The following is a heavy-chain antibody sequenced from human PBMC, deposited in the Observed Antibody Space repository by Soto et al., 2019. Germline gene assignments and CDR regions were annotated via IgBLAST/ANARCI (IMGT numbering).Heavy chain of an antibody. CDR3: AGDQGKKLRWVY. CDR2: IYYSGST. Sequence: SETLSLTCTVSGGSIGSYYWSWIRQPPGKGLEWIGYIYYSGSTNYNPSLESRLTISAGTSKNQFSLKLSSVTAADTAVYYCAGDQGKKLRWVYWGQGTLVTVSS. CDR1: GGSIGSYY. V-gene: IGHV4-59*12. D-gene: IGHD5-12*01. J-gene: IGHJ4*02.